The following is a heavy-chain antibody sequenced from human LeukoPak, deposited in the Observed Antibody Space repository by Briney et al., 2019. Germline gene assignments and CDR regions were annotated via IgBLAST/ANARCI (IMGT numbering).Heavy chain of an antibody. D-gene: IGHD6-19*01. J-gene: IGHJ4*02. CDR2: IDNFGST. V-gene: IGHV3-23*01. CDR3: AKELYGWYYDY. CDR1: GFTFSSYS. Sequence: GGSLRLSCAASGFTFSSYSMNWVRQAPGKGLEWVSLIDNFGSTFYADSVKGRFTISRDNSKNILYLQLTNLRTDDTAVYYCAKELYGWYYDYWGQGTLVTVSS.